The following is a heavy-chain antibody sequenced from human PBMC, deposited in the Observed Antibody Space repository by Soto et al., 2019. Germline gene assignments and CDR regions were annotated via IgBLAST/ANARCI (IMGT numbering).Heavy chain of an antibody. Sequence: EVQLVESGGGLVKPGGSLRLSCAASGFTFSNVWMNWVRQAPGKGLEWVGRIKSKTDGGTTDYAAPVKGRFTISRDDSKSTLYLQMTSLTTEDTAVYYCTPLALKYSSGWYEFSDWGQGTLVTVSS. CDR2: IKSKTDGGTT. CDR3: TPLALKYSSGWYEFSD. J-gene: IGHJ4*02. CDR1: GFTFSNVW. D-gene: IGHD6-19*01. V-gene: IGHV3-15*07.